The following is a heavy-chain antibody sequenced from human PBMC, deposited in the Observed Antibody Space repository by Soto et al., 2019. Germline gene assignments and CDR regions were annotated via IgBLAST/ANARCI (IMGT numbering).Heavy chain of an antibody. CDR1: GFTFSNAW. V-gene: IGHV3-15*07. D-gene: IGHD3-3*01. CDR2: IKSKTDGGTT. Sequence: GGSLRLSCAASGFTFSNAWMNWVRQAPGKGLEWVGRIKSKTDGGTTDYAAPVKGRFTISRDDSKNTLYLQMNSLKTEDTAVYYCTTDSLEWLLFGGVHYYYYGMDVWGQGTTVTVSS. J-gene: IGHJ6*02. CDR3: TTDSLEWLLFGGVHYYYYGMDV.